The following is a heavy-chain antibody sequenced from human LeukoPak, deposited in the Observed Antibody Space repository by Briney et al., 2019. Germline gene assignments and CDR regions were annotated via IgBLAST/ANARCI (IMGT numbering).Heavy chain of an antibody. CDR1: GGSISSYY. J-gene: IGHJ6*02. CDR2: IYTSGST. V-gene: IGHV4-4*07. Sequence: SETLSLNCTVSGGSISSYYWRWIRQPAGKGLEWIGRIYTSGSTNYNPSLKSRVTMSVDTSKNQFSLKLSSVTAADTAVYYCARESGTYYDFWSGYQRDYYYYGMDVWGQGTTVTVSS. D-gene: IGHD3-3*01. CDR3: ARESGTYYDFWSGYQRDYYYYGMDV.